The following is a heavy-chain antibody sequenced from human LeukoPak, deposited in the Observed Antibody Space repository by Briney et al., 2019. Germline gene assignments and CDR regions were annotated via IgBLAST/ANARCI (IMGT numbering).Heavy chain of an antibody. V-gene: IGHV3-48*03. CDR2: ISETGSTI. J-gene: IGHJ1*01. CDR3: ATLVARGSPYFHH. CDR1: GFSFSSYE. D-gene: IGHD2-8*02. Sequence: PGGSLRLSCAASGFSFSSYEINWVRQAPGKGLEWVSYISETGSTIYYADSVKGRFTISRDNAKNSLYLQMNSLRAEDTAVYYCATLVARGSPYFHHWGQGTLVTVSS.